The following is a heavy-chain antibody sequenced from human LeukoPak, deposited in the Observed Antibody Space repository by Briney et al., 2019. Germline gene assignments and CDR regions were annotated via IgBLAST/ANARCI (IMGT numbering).Heavy chain of an antibody. CDR1: GYTFTGYY. V-gene: IGHV1-2*02. CDR3: ARIRYDSSGFCAFDI. CDR2: INPNSGGT. J-gene: IGHJ3*02. Sequence: ASVKASCKASGYTFTGYYMHWVRQAPGQGLEWMGWINPNSGGTNYAQKFQGRVTMTRDTSISTAYMELSRLRSDDTAVYYCARIRYDSSGFCAFDIWGQGTMVTVSS. D-gene: IGHD3-22*01.